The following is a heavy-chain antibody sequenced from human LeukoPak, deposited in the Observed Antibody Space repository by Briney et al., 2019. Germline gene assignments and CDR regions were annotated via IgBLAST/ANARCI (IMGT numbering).Heavy chain of an antibody. CDR3: ARDYYDSSGYYDSFDY. CDR2: INWNGGST. CDR1: GFTFDDYG. D-gene: IGHD3-22*01. J-gene: IGHJ4*02. Sequence: PGGSLRLSCAASGFTFDDYGMSWVRQAPGKGLEWVSGINWNGGSTSYADYVKGRSTISRDNAKNSLYLQMNSLRAEDTALYYCARDYYDSSGYYDSFDYWGQGTLVTVSS. V-gene: IGHV3-20*04.